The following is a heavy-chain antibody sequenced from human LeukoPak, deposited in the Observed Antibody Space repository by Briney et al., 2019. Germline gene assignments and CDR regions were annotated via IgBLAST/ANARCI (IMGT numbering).Heavy chain of an antibody. CDR3: ARGRINDYVWGSYRQNFDY. CDR1: GGSFGGYY. Sequence: SETLSLTCAVYGGSFGGYYWSWIRQPPGKGLEWIGEINHSGSTNYNPSLKSRVTISVDTSKNQFSLKLSSVTAADTAVYYCARGRINDYVWGSYRQNFDYWGQGTLVTVSS. D-gene: IGHD3-16*02. V-gene: IGHV4-34*01. CDR2: INHSGST. J-gene: IGHJ4*02.